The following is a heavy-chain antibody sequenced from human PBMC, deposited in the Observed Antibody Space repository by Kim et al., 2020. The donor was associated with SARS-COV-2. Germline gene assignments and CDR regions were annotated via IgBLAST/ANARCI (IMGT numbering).Heavy chain of an antibody. Sequence: GGSLRLSCAASGFTFSSYAMSWVRQAPGKGLEWVSAISGSGGSTYYADSVKGRFTISRDNSKNTLYLQMNSLRAEDTAVYYCAKDPPILGWSDRISDAFDIWGQGTMVTVSS. D-gene: IGHD3-3*01. V-gene: IGHV3-23*01. CDR2: ISGSGGST. J-gene: IGHJ3*02. CDR1: GFTFSSYA. CDR3: AKDPPILGWSDRISDAFDI.